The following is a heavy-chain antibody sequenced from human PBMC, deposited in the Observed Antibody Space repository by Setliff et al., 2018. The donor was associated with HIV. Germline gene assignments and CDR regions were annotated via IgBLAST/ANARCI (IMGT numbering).Heavy chain of an antibody. V-gene: IGHV1-24*01. Sequence: AASVKVSCKVSGFTLREVSMHWVRQAPGKGLEWMGYFDPEDGETVYAQKFQGRVTMTEDTSTYTAYMELSGLRSEDTAVYYCARPLLRTNPVYGILGNWFDSWGRGTLVTVSS. D-gene: IGHD2-8*01. CDR3: ARPLLRTNPVYGILGNWFDS. J-gene: IGHJ5*01. CDR1: GFTLREVS. CDR2: FDPEDGET.